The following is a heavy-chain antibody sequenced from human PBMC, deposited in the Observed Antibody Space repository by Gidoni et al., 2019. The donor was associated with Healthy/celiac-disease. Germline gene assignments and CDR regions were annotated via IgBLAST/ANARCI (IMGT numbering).Heavy chain of an antibody. V-gene: IGHV3-7*01. J-gene: IGHJ6*02. D-gene: IGHD3-10*01. CDR3: ARDTRLTMVQGVYYYYYGMDV. Sequence: EVQLVESGGGLVQPGGSLRLSCAASGFTFSSYWMSWVRQAPGKGLEWVANIKQDGSEKDYVDSVKGRFTISRDNAKNSLYLQMNSLRAEDTAVYYCARDTRLTMVQGVYYYYYGMDVWGQGTTVTVSS. CDR1: GFTFSSYW. CDR2: IKQDGSEK.